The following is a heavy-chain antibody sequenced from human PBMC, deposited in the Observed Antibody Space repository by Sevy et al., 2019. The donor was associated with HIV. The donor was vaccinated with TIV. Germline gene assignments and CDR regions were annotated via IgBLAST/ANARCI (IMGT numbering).Heavy chain of an antibody. CDR1: GGSFSGYY. D-gene: IGHD3-10*01. CDR3: ARGGVLWFGEPLDY. CDR2: INHSGST. V-gene: IGHV4-34*01. Sequence: SETLSLTCAVYGGSFSGYYWSWIRQPPGKGLEWIGEINHSGSTNYNPSLKSRVTISVDTSKNQFSLKLSSVTAADTAVYYCARGGVLWFGEPLDYWGQGTLVTVSS. J-gene: IGHJ4*02.